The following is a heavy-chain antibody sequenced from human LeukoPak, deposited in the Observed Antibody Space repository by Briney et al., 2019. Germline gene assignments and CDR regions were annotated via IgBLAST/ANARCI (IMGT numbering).Heavy chain of an antibody. Sequence: PSETLSLTCTVSGGSISSYYWSWIRQPPGKGLEWIGYIYYSGSTNYNPSLKSRVTISVDTSKNQFSLKLSSVTAADTAVYYCARAEAGHGAFDIWGQGTMVTVSS. CDR2: IYYSGST. CDR3: ARAEAGHGAFDI. V-gene: IGHV4-59*01. J-gene: IGHJ3*02. D-gene: IGHD6-13*01. CDR1: GGSISSYY.